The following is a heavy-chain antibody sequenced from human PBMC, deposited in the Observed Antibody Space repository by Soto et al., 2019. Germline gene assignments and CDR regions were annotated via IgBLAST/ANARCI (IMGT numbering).Heavy chain of an antibody. CDR2: ISSNGGST. V-gene: IGHV3-64D*08. D-gene: IGHD3-10*01. Sequence: GGSLRLSCSASGFTFSSYAMHWVRQAPGKGLEYVSAISSNGGSTYYADSVKGRFTISRDNSKNTLYPQMSSLRAEYTAVYYFVKDHNWDGELTHFDYWGQGTLVTVSS. CDR3: VKDHNWDGELTHFDY. CDR1: GFTFSSYA. J-gene: IGHJ4*02.